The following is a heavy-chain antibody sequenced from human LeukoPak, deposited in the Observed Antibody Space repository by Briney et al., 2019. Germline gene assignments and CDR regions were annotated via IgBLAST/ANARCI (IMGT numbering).Heavy chain of an antibody. J-gene: IGHJ6*03. V-gene: IGHV3-NL1*01. D-gene: IGHD2-15*01. Sequence: PGGSLRLSCAASGFTFSSYSMNWVRQAPGKGLEWVSTISNSDGGTYYADSVKGRFTISRDNSKNTLYLQMNSLRAEDTAVYYCARDVTSSGGYYMDVWGKGTTVTVSS. CDR3: ARDVTSSGGYYMDV. CDR1: GFTFSSYS. CDR2: ISNSDGGT.